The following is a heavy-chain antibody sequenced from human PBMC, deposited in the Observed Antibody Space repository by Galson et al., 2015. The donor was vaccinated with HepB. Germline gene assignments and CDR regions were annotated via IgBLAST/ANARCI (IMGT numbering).Heavy chain of an antibody. CDR2: INPSGGST. V-gene: IGHV1-46*01. CDR1: GGTFSSYS. CDR3: ARDHYDFWSGYYTGPNNWFDP. J-gene: IGHJ5*02. D-gene: IGHD3-3*01. Sequence: SVKVSCKASGGTFSSYSFSWVRQAPGQGLEWMGIINPSGGSTSYAQKFQGRVTMTRDTSTSTVYMELSSLRSEDTAVYYCARDHYDFWSGYYTGPNNWFDPWGQGTLVTVSS.